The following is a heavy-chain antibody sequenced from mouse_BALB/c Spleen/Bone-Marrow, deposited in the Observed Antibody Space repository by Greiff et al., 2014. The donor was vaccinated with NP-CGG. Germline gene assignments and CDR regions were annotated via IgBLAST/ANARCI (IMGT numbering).Heavy chain of an antibody. J-gene: IGHJ2*01. CDR3: ANYYYGYYFDC. D-gene: IGHD1-1*01. V-gene: IGHV14-3*02. CDR2: IDPANGNT. Sequence: VKLQQSGAELVKPGASVKLSCTASGFNIKDTYMHWVKQRPEQGLEWVGRIDPANGNTKYDPKFQDKATITADTSSNTAYLQLSSLTSEDTTVYYCANYYYGYYFDCWGQGTTLTVSS. CDR1: GFNIKDTY.